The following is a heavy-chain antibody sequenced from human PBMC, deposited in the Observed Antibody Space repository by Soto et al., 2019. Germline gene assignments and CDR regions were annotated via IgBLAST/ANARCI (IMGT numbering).Heavy chain of an antibody. V-gene: IGHV3-7*01. Sequence: EVQLVESGGGLVQPGGSLRLACAASGFTFSTYWMTWVRRPPGKGLEWVANLDHDGSERYYVDSVMGRFTISRDNAKNSLYLQMNSLRAEDTAVYYCVCGGNFFVYWGQGTLVTVSP. CDR3: VCGGNFFVY. CDR1: GFTFSTYW. CDR2: LDHDGSER. D-gene: IGHD2-21*01. J-gene: IGHJ4*02.